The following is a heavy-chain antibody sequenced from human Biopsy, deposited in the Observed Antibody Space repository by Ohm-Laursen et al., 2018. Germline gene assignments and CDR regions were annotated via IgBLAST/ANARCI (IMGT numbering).Heavy chain of an antibody. Sequence: SVKVSCKVSGGTFSNYGVNWVRQAPGQGLEWLGGNIPILGTGNYAQKFQDRVTVAADTSTSTATMELRSLRSDDTAVYYCATKLTGYFHHWGQGTLVIVSS. V-gene: IGHV1-69*06. CDR1: GGTFSNYG. CDR3: ATKLTGYFHH. CDR2: NIPILGTG. J-gene: IGHJ1*01. D-gene: IGHD3-9*01.